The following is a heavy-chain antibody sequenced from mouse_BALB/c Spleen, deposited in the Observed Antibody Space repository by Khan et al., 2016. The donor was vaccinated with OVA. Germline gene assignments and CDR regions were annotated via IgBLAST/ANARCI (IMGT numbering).Heavy chain of an antibody. CDR2: MDPANGNT. V-gene: IGHV14-3*02. CDR3: ASHGGYSYALGD. Sequence: VQLQQSGAEIVKPGASVKLSCTASGFNIKDTYMHWVKQRPEQGLEWIGRMDPANGNTKYDEKFQRKATITADTSSDTAYLRRSSLPAEDTAGYYYASHGGYSYALGDWGHGTSVT. J-gene: IGHJ4*01. CDR1: GFNIKDTY.